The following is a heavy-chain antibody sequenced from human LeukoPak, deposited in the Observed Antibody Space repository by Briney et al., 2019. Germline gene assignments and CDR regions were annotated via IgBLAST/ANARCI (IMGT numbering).Heavy chain of an antibody. D-gene: IGHD1-26*01. CDR3: ARCLGANTPPYNWFDP. Sequence: SETLSLTCAVSGYSISSGYYWGWIRQPPGKGLEWIGSIYHSGSTYYNPSLKSRVPISVDTSKNQFSLKLSSVTAADTAVYYCARCLGANTPPYNWFDPWGQGTLVTVSS. J-gene: IGHJ5*02. CDR1: GYSISSGYY. CDR2: IYHSGST. V-gene: IGHV4-38-2*01.